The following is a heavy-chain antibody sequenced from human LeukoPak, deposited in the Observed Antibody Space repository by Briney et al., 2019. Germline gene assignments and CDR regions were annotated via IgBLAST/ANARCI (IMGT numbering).Heavy chain of an antibody. CDR2: ISASGRNT. J-gene: IGHJ6*03. CDR3: VRRGSNYPYYMDV. Sequence: PGGSLRLSCAASGFTFSRYAMSWVRQAPGKGLEWVSVISASGRNTYYSESAKGQFTISRDNSKNTLYLQMSSLRAEDTAVYYCVRRGSNYPYYMDVWGKGTTVTVSS. CDR1: GFTFSRYA. V-gene: IGHV3-23*01.